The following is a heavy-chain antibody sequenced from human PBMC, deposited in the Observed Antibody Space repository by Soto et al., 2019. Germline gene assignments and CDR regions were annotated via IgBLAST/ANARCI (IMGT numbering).Heavy chain of an antibody. V-gene: IGHV3-33*01. CDR3: ARDGYCSGGSCYSLPVFDY. CDR1: GFTFSSYG. CDR2: IWYDGSNK. Sequence: QVQLVESGGGVVQPGRSLRLSCAASGFTFSSYGMHWVRQAPGKGLEWVAVIWYDGSNKYYADSVKGRFTISRDNSKNTLYLQMNSLRAEDTAVYYCARDGYCSGGSCYSLPVFDYWGQGTLVTVSS. J-gene: IGHJ4*02. D-gene: IGHD2-15*01.